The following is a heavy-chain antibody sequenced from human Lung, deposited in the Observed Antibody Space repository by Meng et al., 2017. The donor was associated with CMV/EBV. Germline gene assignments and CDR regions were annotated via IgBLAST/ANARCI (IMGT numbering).Heavy chain of an antibody. CDR1: GYTFTSYY. Sequence: ASXXVSXEASGYTFTSYYMHWVRQAPGQGLEWMGIINPSGGSTSYAQKFQGRVTMTRDTSTSTVYMELSSLRSEDTAVYYCARDRLGVTTGMDVWGQGTTVTV. J-gene: IGHJ6*02. D-gene: IGHD4-11*01. CDR2: INPSGGST. V-gene: IGHV1-46*01. CDR3: ARDRLGVTTGMDV.